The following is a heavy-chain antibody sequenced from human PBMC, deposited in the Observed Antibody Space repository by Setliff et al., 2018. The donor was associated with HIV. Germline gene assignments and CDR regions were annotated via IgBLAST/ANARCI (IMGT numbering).Heavy chain of an antibody. CDR3: ARGWAEVVVPAAIDY. CDR1: GFRFSSYA. Sequence: GGSLRLSCAASGFRFSSYAMNWVRQAPGKGLEWVSAISGSGDDTYYADSVKGRFTISRDNFKNTLFLQMNSLRAEDTAVYYCARGWAEVVVPAAIDYWGQGTLVTVSS. CDR2: ISGSGDDT. D-gene: IGHD2-2*01. J-gene: IGHJ4*02. V-gene: IGHV3-23*01.